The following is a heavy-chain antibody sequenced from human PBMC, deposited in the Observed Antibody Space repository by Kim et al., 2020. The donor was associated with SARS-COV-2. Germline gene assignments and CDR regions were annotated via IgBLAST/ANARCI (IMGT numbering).Heavy chain of an antibody. CDR1: GGTFSSYA. CDR3: ARVGVSGSSSTYYYGMDV. D-gene: IGHD6-6*01. Sequence: SVKVSCKASGGTFSSYAISWVRQAPGQGLEWMGRIIPILGIANYAQKFQGRVTITADKSTSTAYMELSSLRSEDTAVYYCARVGVSGSSSTYYYGMDVWGQGTTVTVSS. V-gene: IGHV1-69*04. J-gene: IGHJ6*02. CDR2: IIPILGIA.